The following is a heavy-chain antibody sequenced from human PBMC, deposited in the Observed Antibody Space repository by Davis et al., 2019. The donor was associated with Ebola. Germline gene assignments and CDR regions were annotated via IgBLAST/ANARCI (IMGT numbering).Heavy chain of an antibody. J-gene: IGHJ4*02. CDR2: IKQDGSEK. CDR1: GFTFSSYW. V-gene: IGHV3-7*03. Sequence: GGSLRLSCAASGFTFSSYWMSWVRQAPGKGLEWVANIKQDGSEKYYVDSVKGRFTISRDNAKNSLYLQMNSLRAEDTAVYYCARGRGYCSSTSCYLFDYWGQGTLVTVSS. CDR3: ARGRGYCSSTSCYLFDY. D-gene: IGHD2-2*01.